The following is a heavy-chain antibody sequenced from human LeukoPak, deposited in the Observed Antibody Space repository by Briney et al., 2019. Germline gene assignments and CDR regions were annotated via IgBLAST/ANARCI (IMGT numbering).Heavy chain of an antibody. CDR1: GGSFSGYY. D-gene: IGHD1-14*01. CDR2: INHSGST. Sequence: SETLSLTCAVYGGSFSGYYWSWIRQPPGKGLEWIGEINHSGSTNYNPSLKSRVTISVDTSKNQFSLKLSSVTAADTAVYYCARDKDGEPYYYYYGMDVWGQGTTVTVSS. CDR3: ARDKDGEPYYYYYGMDV. V-gene: IGHV4-34*01. J-gene: IGHJ6*02.